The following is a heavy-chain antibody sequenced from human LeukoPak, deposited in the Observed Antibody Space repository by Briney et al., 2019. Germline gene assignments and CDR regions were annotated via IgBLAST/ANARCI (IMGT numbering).Heavy chain of an antibody. CDR1: GGSISSYY. J-gene: IGHJ4*02. Sequence: SETLSLTCTVSGGSISSYYWSWIRQPPGKGLEWIGYIYYSGSTNYNPSLKSRVTISVDTSKNQFSLKLSSVTAADTAVYYCARGYSGYDTHYTIDYWGQGTLVTVSP. V-gene: IGHV4-59*01. D-gene: IGHD5-12*01. CDR3: ARGYSGYDTHYTIDY. CDR2: IYYSGST.